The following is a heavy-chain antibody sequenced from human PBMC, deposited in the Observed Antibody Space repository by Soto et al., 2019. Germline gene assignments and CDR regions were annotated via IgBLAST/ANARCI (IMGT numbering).Heavy chain of an antibody. J-gene: IGHJ6*02. D-gene: IGHD2-15*01. CDR2: IIPIFGTA. CDR3: AGGMGYCSGGSCYPGGMDF. CDR1: GGTFSSYA. Sequence: QVQLVQSGAEVKKPGSSVKVSCKASGGTFSSYAISWVRQAPGQGLEWMGGIIPIFGTANYAQKFQGRVTITADESTSTAYMELSSLRSEDTAVYYCAGGMGYCSGGSCYPGGMDFWGQGTPVTVSS. V-gene: IGHV1-69*12.